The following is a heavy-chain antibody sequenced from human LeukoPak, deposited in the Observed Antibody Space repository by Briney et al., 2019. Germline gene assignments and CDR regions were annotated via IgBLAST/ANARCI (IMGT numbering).Heavy chain of an antibody. Sequence: SVKVSCKASGGTFSSYAISWVRQAPGQGLEWMGRIIPILGIANYAQKFQGRVTITADKSTSTAYMELSSLRSEDTAVYYCAVGYCSSTSCYYFDYWGQGTLVTVSS. CDR1: GGTFSSYA. CDR3: AVGYCSSTSCYYFDY. V-gene: IGHV1-69*04. D-gene: IGHD2-2*01. CDR2: IIPILGIA. J-gene: IGHJ4*02.